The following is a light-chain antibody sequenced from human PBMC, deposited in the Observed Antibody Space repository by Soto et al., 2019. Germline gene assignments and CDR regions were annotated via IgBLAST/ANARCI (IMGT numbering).Light chain of an antibody. CDR1: QNVNIW. CDR3: QQYITYPT. J-gene: IGKJ1*01. V-gene: IGKV1-5*03. Sequence: DIQLTQSPSTLSASVGDRVTITCRASQNVNIWLTWYQQRPGKAPKLLIYEASNLESGVPSRFSGRGSGTDFTLTISGLQPDDFATYYCQQYITYPTFGQGTKVDIK. CDR2: EAS.